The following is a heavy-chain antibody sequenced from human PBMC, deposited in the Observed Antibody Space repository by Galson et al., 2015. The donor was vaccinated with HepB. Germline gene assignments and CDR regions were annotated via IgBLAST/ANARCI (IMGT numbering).Heavy chain of an antibody. CDR2: ISAYNAYT. D-gene: IGHD1-7*01. CDR3: SRAGTLPQAANWFDP. Sequence: SVKVSCKASGYTFSNYGISWVRQAPGQGLEWMGWISAYNAYTNYPQKFQGRVTMTADTSTSTAYMELRSLRSDDTAVYYCSRAGTLPQAANWFDPWGQGTLVTVSS. V-gene: IGHV1-18*01. CDR1: GYTFSNYG. J-gene: IGHJ5*02.